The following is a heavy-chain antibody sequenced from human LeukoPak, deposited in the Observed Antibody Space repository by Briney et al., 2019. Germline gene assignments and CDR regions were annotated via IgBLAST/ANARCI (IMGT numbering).Heavy chain of an antibody. V-gene: IGHV1-18*01. CDR3: ASDLIYYDSSGWSVFDP. Sequence: ASVKVSCKASGYTFTSYGISWVRQAPGQGLEWMGWISAYNGNTNYAQKFQGRVTMTRDASISTAYMELSRLRSDDTAVYYCASDLIYYDSSGWSVFDPWGQGTLVTVSS. J-gene: IGHJ5*02. CDR1: GYTFTSYG. CDR2: ISAYNGNT. D-gene: IGHD3-22*01.